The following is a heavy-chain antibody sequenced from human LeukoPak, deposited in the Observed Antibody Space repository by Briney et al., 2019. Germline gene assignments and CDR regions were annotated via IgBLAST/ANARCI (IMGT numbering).Heavy chain of an antibody. CDR2: ISYDGSNK. D-gene: IGHD5-12*01. CDR3: ARAPYEGDFDY. CDR1: GFTFSSYA. J-gene: IGHJ4*02. V-gene: IGHV3-30-3*01. Sequence: GGSLRLSCAASGFTFSSYAMHWVRQAPGKGLEWVAVISYDGSNKYYADSVKGRFTISRDNSKNTLYLQMNSLRAEDTAVYYCARAPYEGDFDYWGQGTLVTVSS.